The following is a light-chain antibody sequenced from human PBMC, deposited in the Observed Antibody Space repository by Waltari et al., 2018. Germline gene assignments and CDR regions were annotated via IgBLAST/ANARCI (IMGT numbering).Light chain of an antibody. J-gene: IGKJ2*01. Sequence: DIQMTQSPSSLSASVGDRVTITCRASQDIVNFLAWYQQKPGRVPKLLIYAESTTQLGVPSRFRGSGSGTDFTLTISSLQAEDVATYYCQKYNSAPPTFGQGTKVEIK. CDR3: QKYNSAPPT. CDR1: QDIVNF. V-gene: IGKV1-27*01. CDR2: AES.